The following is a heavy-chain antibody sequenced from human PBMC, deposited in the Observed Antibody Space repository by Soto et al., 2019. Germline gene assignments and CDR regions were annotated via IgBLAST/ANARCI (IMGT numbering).Heavy chain of an antibody. CDR3: ASIRDYCSGGSCYSTGFDY. CDR2: IIPILGIA. J-gene: IGHJ4*02. CDR1: GGTFSSYA. V-gene: IGHV1-69*04. Sequence: ASVKVSCKASGGTFSSYAISWVRQAPGQGLEWMGRIIPILGIANYAQKFQGRVTITADKSTSTAYMELSSLRSEDTAVYYCASIRDYCSGGSCYSTGFDYWGQGTLVTVSS. D-gene: IGHD2-15*01.